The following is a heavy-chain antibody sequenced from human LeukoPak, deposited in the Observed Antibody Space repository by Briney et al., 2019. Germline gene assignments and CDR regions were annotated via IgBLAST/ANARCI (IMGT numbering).Heavy chain of an antibody. CDR3: ARGGGWQQLVHY. J-gene: IGHJ4*02. CDR2: MNPNSGNT. Sequence: ASVKVSCKASGYTFTSYDINWVRQATGQGLEWMGWMNPNSGNTGYAQKFQGRVTMTRNTSMSTAYMELSSLRSEDTAVYYCARGGGWQQLVHYWGQGTLDTVSS. D-gene: IGHD6-13*01. CDR1: GYTFTSYD. V-gene: IGHV1-8*01.